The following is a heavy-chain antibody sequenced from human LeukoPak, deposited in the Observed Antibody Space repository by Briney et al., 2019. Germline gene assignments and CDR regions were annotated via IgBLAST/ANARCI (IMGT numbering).Heavy chain of an antibody. V-gene: IGHV3-48*03. Sequence: GGALRLSCAASGFTFSIYEMNWVRQAPGKGLEWVSYISSSGSTIYYADSVKGRFTISRDNAKNSLYLQMNSLRAEDTAVYYCARDGSSWYGMDVWGKGTTVTVSS. J-gene: IGHJ6*04. CDR2: ISSSGSTI. D-gene: IGHD6-13*01. CDR3: ARDGSSWYGMDV. CDR1: GFTFSIYE.